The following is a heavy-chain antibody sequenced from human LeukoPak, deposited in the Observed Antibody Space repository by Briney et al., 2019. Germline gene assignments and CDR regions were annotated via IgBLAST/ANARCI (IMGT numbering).Heavy chain of an antibody. CDR2: ISYDGSNK. J-gene: IGHJ4*02. CDR3: AKDRAAGSLGYFDY. CDR1: GFTFSSYG. V-gene: IGHV3-30*18. D-gene: IGHD6-13*01. Sequence: GGSLRLSCAASGFTFSSYGMHWVRQAPGKGLEWVAVISYDGSNKYYADSVKGRFTISRDNSKNTLYLQMNSLRAEDTAVYYCAKDRAAGSLGYFDYWGQGTLVTVSS.